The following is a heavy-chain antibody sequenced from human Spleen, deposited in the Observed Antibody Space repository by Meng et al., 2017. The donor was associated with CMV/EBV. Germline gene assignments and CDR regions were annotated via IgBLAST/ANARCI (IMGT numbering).Heavy chain of an antibody. J-gene: IGHJ4*02. Sequence: GESLKISCAGSGFTFSNYWMSWVRQAPGKGLEWVSAISGSGGSTYYADSVKGRFPISRDNSKNTLYLHMNSLRAEDTAVYYCAKDVYSSGWYYFDYWGQGTLVTVSS. CDR1: GFTFSNYW. V-gene: IGHV3-23*01. CDR3: AKDVYSSGWYYFDY. CDR2: ISGSGGST. D-gene: IGHD6-19*01.